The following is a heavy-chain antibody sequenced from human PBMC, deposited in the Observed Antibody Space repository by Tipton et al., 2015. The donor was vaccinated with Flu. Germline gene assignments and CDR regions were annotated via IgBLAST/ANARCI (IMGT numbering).Heavy chain of an antibody. CDR1: GGSIGSYY. CDR2: IHHAGST. J-gene: IGHJ5*02. CDR3: ARRDYSNYVSDPKSWFDP. Sequence: TLSLTCTVSGGSIGSYYWGWIRQPPGKGLEWIGNIHHAGSTYYNPSLRSRVTILVDRSKNQFSLRLSSVTAADTAVYYCARRDYSNYVSDPKSWFDPWGQATLVTVSS. D-gene: IGHD4-11*01. V-gene: IGHV4-59*04.